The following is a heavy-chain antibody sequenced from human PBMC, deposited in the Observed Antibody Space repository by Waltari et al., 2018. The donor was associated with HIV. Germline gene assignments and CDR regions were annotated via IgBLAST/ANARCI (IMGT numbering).Heavy chain of an antibody. CDR3: ARVTYYDFWSGYSNWFDP. Sequence: QVQLVQSGAEVKKPGASVKVSCKASGYTFTSYDINWVRQATGQGLEWMGWMNPNSGNTGYAQKFQGRVTMTRNTSISTAYMELSSLRSEDTAVYYCARVTYYDFWSGYSNWFDPWGQGTLVTVSS. D-gene: IGHD3-3*01. V-gene: IGHV1-8*01. CDR1: GYTFTSYD. J-gene: IGHJ5*02. CDR2: MNPNSGNT.